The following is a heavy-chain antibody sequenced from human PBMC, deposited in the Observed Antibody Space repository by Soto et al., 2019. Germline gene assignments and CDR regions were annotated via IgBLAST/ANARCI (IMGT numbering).Heavy chain of an antibody. V-gene: IGHV1-69*10. Sequence: AVKVSFTACGGTFGSQGMAWVRQAPGRVLDWMGGFISMLGTPTYAKKVQGRATITADQSLTSSYLELRSLRSEDTAVYFCARGPMAHFDYWAQGTVVTVSS. CDR2: FISMLGTP. CDR1: GGTFGSQG. CDR3: ARGPMAHFDY. J-gene: IGHJ4*02.